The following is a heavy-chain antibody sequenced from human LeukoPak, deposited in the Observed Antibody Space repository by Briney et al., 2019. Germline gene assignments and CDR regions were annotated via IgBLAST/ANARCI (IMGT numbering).Heavy chain of an antibody. Sequence: GESLKIFCKGSGYSFTSYWIGWVRPMPGKGLEWMGIIYPGDSDTRYSPSFQGQVTISADKSISTAYLQWSSLKASDTAMYYCARLRLERIRHLDYWGQGTLVTVSS. CDR3: ARLRLERIRHLDY. D-gene: IGHD2-15*01. V-gene: IGHV5-51*01. J-gene: IGHJ4*02. CDR2: IYPGDSDT. CDR1: GYSFTSYW.